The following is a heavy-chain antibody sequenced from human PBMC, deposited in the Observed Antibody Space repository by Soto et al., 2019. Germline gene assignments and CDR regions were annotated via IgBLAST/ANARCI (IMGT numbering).Heavy chain of an antibody. V-gene: IGHV3-23*01. CDR2: ISGSGGST. D-gene: IGHD1-26*01. CDR1: GFTFSSYA. CDR3: AKASSGLLRGGSFDY. J-gene: IGHJ4*02. Sequence: GGSLRLSCAASGFTFSSYAMSWVRQAPGKGLEWVSAISGSGGSTYYADSVKGRFTISRDNSKNMLYLQMNSLRAEDTAVYYCAKASSGLLRGGSFDYWGQGTLVTVSS.